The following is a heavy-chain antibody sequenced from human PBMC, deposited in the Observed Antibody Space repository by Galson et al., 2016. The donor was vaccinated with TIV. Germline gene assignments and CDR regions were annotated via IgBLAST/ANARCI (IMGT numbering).Heavy chain of an antibody. CDR1: GYTFTDYY. V-gene: IGHV1-2*02. CDR3: ARTIYSSTSRSAGYFDP. J-gene: IGHJ5*02. Sequence: SVKVSCKASGYTFTDYYLHWVRQAPGQGLELIGWINPNSGGTKYTQKFQGRVTVTRDTSISTVYMELNILKSDDTALYYCARTIYSSTSRSAGYFDPWGRGTLVTVSS. CDR2: INPNSGGT. D-gene: IGHD2-2*01.